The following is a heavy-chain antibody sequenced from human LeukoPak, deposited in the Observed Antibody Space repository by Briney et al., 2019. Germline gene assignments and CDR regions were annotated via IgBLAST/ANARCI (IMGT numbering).Heavy chain of an antibody. D-gene: IGHD3-16*01. CDR3: ARRNEDYELDY. J-gene: IGHJ4*02. V-gene: IGHV5-51*01. CDR1: GYIFNTYW. Sequence: GESLKISCKGSGYIFNTYWIAWVRQMPGKGLEYMGIINSGDSDTRYSPSFQGQVTISADKSISTAFLQWSSLKASDTAMYYCARRNEDYELDYWGQGTLVTVSS. CDR2: INSGDSDT.